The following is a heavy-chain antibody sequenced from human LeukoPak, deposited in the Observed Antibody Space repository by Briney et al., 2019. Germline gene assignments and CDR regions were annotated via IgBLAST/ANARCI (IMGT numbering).Heavy chain of an antibody. CDR3: ARTIAVAGNYYYYYMDV. CDR2: MNQDGSEK. J-gene: IGHJ6*03. Sequence: PGGSLRLSCATSGFTFSSYWMNWVRQAPGKGLEWVANMNQDGSEKYYLDSVKGRFTISRDNAKNSLYLQMNSLRAEDTAVYYCARTIAVAGNYYYYYMDVWGKGTTVTISS. CDR1: GFTFSSYW. D-gene: IGHD6-19*01. V-gene: IGHV3-7*03.